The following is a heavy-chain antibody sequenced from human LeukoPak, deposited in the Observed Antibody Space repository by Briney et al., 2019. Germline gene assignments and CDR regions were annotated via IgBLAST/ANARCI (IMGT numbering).Heavy chain of an antibody. CDR2: INPSGGST. Sequence: GASVKVSCKASGYTFTSYYMHWVRQAPGQGLEWMGIINPSGGSTSYAQKSQGRVTMTRDTSTSTVYMELSSLGSEDTAVYYCARYGYYEFWSYRFDPWGQGALVTVSS. CDR1: GYTFTSYY. CDR3: ARYGYYEFWSYRFDP. D-gene: IGHD3-3*01. J-gene: IGHJ5*02. V-gene: IGHV1-46*01.